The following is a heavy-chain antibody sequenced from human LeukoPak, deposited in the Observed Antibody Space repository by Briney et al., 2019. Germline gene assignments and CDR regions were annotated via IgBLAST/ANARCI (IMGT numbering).Heavy chain of an antibody. V-gene: IGHV1-46*01. CDR1: GYTFTSYY. CDR3: ARDLIVVPAATEHYDFWSGSYYFDY. D-gene: IGHD3-3*01. J-gene: IGHJ4*02. Sequence: GGSVRVSCKASGYTFTSYYMHWVRQAPGQGLEWMGIINPSGGSTSYAQKFQGRVTMTRDTSTSTVYMELSSLRSEDTAVYYCARDLIVVPAATEHYDFWSGSYYFDYWGQGTLVTVSS. CDR2: INPSGGST.